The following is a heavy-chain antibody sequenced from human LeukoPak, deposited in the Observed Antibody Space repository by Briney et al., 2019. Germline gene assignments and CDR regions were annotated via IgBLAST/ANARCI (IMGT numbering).Heavy chain of an antibody. V-gene: IGHV3-64D*09. CDR2: ISSNGGST. Sequence: GGSLRLSCSASGFTVSSYAMHWVRQAPGKGLEYVSAISSNGGSTYYADSVEGRFTISRDNSKNTLYLQMSSLRAEDTAVFYCVRRSRDGYNYFDYWGQGTLVTVSS. CDR1: GFTVSSYA. CDR3: VRRSRDGYNYFDY. D-gene: IGHD5-24*01. J-gene: IGHJ4*02.